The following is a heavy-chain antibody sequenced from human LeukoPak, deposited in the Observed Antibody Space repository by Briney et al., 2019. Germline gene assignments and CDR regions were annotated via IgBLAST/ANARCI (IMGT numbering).Heavy chain of an antibody. J-gene: IGHJ4*02. V-gene: IGHV4-59*08. CDR2: IYYSGST. CDR3: AGTSVAAPYYFDY. Sequence: SETLSLTCTVSGGSISSYYWSWIRQPPGKGLEWIGYIYYSGSTNYNPSLKSRVTVSVDTSKNQFSLKLSSVTAADTAVYYCAGTSVAAPYYFDYWGQGTLVTVSS. D-gene: IGHD2-15*01. CDR1: GGSISSYY.